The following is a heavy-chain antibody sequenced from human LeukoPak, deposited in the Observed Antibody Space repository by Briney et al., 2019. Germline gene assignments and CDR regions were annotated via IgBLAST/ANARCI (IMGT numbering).Heavy chain of an antibody. D-gene: IGHD3-22*01. V-gene: IGHV4-34*08. J-gene: IGHJ5*02. CDR1: GFTFSDYY. CDR2: INHSGST. CDR3: AKAYYYDSSGYYP. Sequence: PGGSLRLSCAASGFTFSDYYMSWIRQAPEKGLEWIGEINHSGSTNYNPSLKSRVTISVDTSKNQFSLKLSSVTAADTAVYYCAKAYYYDSSGYYPWGQGTLVTVSS.